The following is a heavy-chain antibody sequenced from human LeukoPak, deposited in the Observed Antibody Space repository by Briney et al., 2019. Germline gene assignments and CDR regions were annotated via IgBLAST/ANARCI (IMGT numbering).Heavy chain of an antibody. Sequence: PGGSLRLSCAASGFTFSSYSMNWVRQAPGKGLEWVSIIYSGGSTFYADSVKGRFTISRDNSKNTLYLQMNSLRAEDTAVYYCAKELREHGVFDIWGQGTMVTVSS. CDR1: GFTFSSYS. D-gene: IGHD1-26*01. V-gene: IGHV3-66*01. CDR3: AKELREHGVFDI. J-gene: IGHJ3*02. CDR2: IYSGGST.